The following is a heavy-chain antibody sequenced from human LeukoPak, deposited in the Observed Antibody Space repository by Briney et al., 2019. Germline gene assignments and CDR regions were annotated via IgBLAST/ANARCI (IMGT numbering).Heavy chain of an antibody. CDR1: GGSISSHY. V-gene: IGHV4-59*11. CDR3: ARTVRQWLANDAFDI. CDR2: IYSSGST. Sequence: SETLSLTCTVSGGSISSHYWTWIRQPPGKGLEWIGYIYSSGSTNYNPSLRSRITMSADTSKNQFSLRLSSVTSADTAVYYCARTVRQWLANDAFDIWGPGTMVTVSS. D-gene: IGHD6-19*01. J-gene: IGHJ3*02.